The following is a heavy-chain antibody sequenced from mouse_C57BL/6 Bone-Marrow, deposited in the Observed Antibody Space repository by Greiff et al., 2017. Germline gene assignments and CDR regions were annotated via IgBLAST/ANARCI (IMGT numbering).Heavy chain of an antibody. D-gene: IGHD1-1*01. CDR3: TREGYYYVSSCYFDY. J-gene: IGHJ2*01. V-gene: IGHV1-15*01. CDR2: IDPETGGT. CDR1: GYTFTDYE. Sequence: VQLQESGAELVRPGASVTLSCKASGYTFTDYEMHWVKQTPVHGLEWIGAIDPETGGTAYNQKFKGKAILTADKSSSTAYLELRSLTSEDSAVYYGTREGYYYVSSCYFDYWGQGTTLTVSS.